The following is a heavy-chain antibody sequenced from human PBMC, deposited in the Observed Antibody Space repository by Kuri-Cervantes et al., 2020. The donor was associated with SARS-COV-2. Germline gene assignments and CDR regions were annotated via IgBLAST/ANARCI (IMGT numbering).Heavy chain of an antibody. CDR3: ARRFYGSSWYNYYYYGMDV. J-gene: IGHJ6*01. D-gene: IGHD6-13*01. CDR1: GYTFTSYD. CDR2: MNPNSGIA. V-gene: IGHV1-8*01. Sequence: ASVKVSCKASGYTFTSYDINWVRQATGQGLEWMGWMNPNSGIAGYAQKFQGRVTLTRDTSISTAYMELSSLRSEDTAVYYCARRFYGSSWYNYYYYGMDVWGQGTTVTVSS.